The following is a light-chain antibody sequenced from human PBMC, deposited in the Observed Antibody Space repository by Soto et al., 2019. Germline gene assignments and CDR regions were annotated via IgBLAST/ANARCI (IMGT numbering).Light chain of an antibody. CDR1: QTVYSF. CDR2: ETS. CDR3: QQTFSLPRT. J-gene: IGKJ1*01. Sequence: DIQMTQSPSSLSASVGETVIITCRSSQTVYSFLNWYQQKPGKAPNVLIYETSTLQDGVPSRFSGDGYGTDFTLSISSLHPEDFATYYCQQTFSLPRTFGQGTKVEI. V-gene: IGKV1-39*01.